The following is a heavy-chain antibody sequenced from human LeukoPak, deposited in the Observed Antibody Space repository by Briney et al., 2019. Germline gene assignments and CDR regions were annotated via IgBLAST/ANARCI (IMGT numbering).Heavy chain of an antibody. CDR2: IIGSGGST. CDR1: GFTFSSYA. Sequence: PGGSLRLSCAASGFTFSSYAMSWVRQAPGKGLEWVSAIIGSGGSTYCADSVKGRFTISRENSKTTLYLQLNRLRAEDTAVYYCAKAGGVPAATMIYYFDYWGQGTLVTVSS. J-gene: IGHJ4*02. CDR3: AKAGGVPAATMIYYFDY. D-gene: IGHD2-2*01. V-gene: IGHV3-23*01.